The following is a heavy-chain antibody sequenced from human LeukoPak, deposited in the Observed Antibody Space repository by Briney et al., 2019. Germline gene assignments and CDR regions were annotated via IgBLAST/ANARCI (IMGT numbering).Heavy chain of an antibody. Sequence: GGSLRLSCAVSGFTFSSYAMSWVRQAPGKGLEWVSAISGSGGSTYYPDSVKGRFTISRDNAKNSLYLQMNSLRAEDTAVYYCARDDLGSSDYWGQGTLVTVSS. CDR1: GFTFSSYA. CDR3: ARDDLGSSDY. J-gene: IGHJ4*02. CDR2: ISGSGGST. D-gene: IGHD6-6*01. V-gene: IGHV3-23*01.